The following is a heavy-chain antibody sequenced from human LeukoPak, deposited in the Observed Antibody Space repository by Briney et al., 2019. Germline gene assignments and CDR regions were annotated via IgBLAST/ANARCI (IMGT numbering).Heavy chain of an antibody. V-gene: IGHV1-46*01. Sequence: GASVKVSCKASGYTFTSYYMHWVRQPPGQGLEWMGIINPSGGSTSNAQKFQGRVTMTRDTSTSTVYMELSSQRSEDTAVYYCARDLLLAAAGTGGDYWGQGTLVTVSS. CDR1: GYTFTSYY. D-gene: IGHD6-13*01. CDR3: ARDLLLAAAGTGGDY. CDR2: INPSGGST. J-gene: IGHJ4*02.